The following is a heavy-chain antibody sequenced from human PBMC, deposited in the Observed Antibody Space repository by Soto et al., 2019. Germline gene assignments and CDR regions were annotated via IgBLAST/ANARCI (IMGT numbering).Heavy chain of an antibody. CDR2: IIPIFGTA. CDR1: GGTFSSYA. Sequence: SVKVSCKASGGTFSSYAVSWVRQAPGQGLEWMGGIIPIFGTANYAQKFQGRVTITADESTSTAYMELSSLRSEDTAVYYCAEDTAMVPFDYWGQGTLVTVSS. J-gene: IGHJ4*02. CDR3: AEDTAMVPFDY. D-gene: IGHD5-18*01. V-gene: IGHV1-69*13.